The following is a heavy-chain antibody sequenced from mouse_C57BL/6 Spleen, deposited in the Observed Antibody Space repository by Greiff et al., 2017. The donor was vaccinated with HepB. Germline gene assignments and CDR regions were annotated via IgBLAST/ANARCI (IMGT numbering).Heavy chain of an antibody. CDR3: AREGDYAFAY. V-gene: IGHV1-80*01. D-gene: IGHD2-4*01. Sequence: QVTLKESGAELVKPGASVKISCKASGYAFSSYWMNWVKQRPGKGLEWIGQIYPGDGDTNYNGKFKGKATLTADKSSSTAYMQLSSLTSEDSAVYFCAREGDYAFAYWGQGTLVTVSA. CDR1: GYAFSSYW. J-gene: IGHJ3*01. CDR2: IYPGDGDT.